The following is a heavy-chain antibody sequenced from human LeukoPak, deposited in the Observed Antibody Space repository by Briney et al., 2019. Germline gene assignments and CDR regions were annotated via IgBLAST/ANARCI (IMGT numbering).Heavy chain of an antibody. V-gene: IGHV3-23*01. Sequence: PGGSLRLSCAASGFTFSSYGMHWVRQAPGKGLEWVSAISGSGGSTYYADSVKGRFTISRDNSKNTLYLQMNSLRAEDTAVYYCAKCIDYYDSSGAGYWGQGTLVTVSS. CDR1: GFTFSSYG. CDR3: AKCIDYYDSSGAGY. CDR2: ISGSGGST. D-gene: IGHD3-22*01. J-gene: IGHJ4*02.